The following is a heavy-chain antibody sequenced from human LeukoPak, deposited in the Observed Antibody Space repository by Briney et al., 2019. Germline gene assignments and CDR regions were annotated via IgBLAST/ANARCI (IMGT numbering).Heavy chain of an antibody. D-gene: IGHD3-16*01. J-gene: IGHJ6*03. CDR2: IYYSGST. CDR3: ARVLGYYYYVDV. Sequence: SETLSLTCTVSGGSITNYYWSWIRQPPGKGLEWIGFIYYSGSTRYNPSLKSRVTISIDTSTNQFSLKLSSVTGADTAVYYCARVLGYYYYVDVWGKGTTVTVSS. CDR1: GGSITNYY. V-gene: IGHV4-59*01.